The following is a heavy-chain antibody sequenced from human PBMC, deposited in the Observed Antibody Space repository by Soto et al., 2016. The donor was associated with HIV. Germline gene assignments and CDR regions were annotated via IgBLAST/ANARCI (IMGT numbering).Heavy chain of an antibody. CDR1: GGSISNNNDY. CDR2: VYASGXT. J-gene: IGHJ6*03. D-gene: IGHD2-21*01. Sequence: VQLQESGPGLVKPSQTLSLTCTVSGGSISNNNDYWSWIRQPAGKGLEWIGHVYASGXTNYNPXLKSRVTISMDMSKNQVALKLNSVTAADTAVYYXARGLGISVAISRNQXNYTYYLPYMD. CDR3: ARGLGISVAISRNQXNYTYYLPYMD. V-gene: IGHV4-61*02.